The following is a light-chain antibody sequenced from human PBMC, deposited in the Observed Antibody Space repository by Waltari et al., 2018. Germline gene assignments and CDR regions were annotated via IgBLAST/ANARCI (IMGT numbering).Light chain of an antibody. V-gene: IGKV3-15*01. CDR3: QQFNNWPYT. CDR2: GAS. Sequence: EIVMTQSPATLSVSPGERAPLPCRTTQSIDSNLAWYQQKPGKATRLLIHGASTRATDIPARFSGSRSGTEFTLTISDVQSEDFAVYFCQQFNNWPYTFGQGTKLEIK. CDR1: QSIDSN. J-gene: IGKJ2*01.